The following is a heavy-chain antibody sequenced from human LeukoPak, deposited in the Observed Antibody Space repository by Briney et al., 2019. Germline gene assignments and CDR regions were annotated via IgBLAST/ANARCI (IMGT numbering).Heavy chain of an antibody. CDR2: ISGSGGST. V-gene: IGHV3-23*01. D-gene: IGHD2-21*02. Sequence: GASLRLSCAASGFTFSSYAMSWVRQAPGKGLEWVSTISGSGGSTYYADSVKGRFTISRDNSKKTLYVQMNSLRAEDTAAYYCAAGSAYCGGDCYRWFDPWGQGTLVTVSS. CDR1: GFTFSSYA. CDR3: AAGSAYCGGDCYRWFDP. J-gene: IGHJ5*02.